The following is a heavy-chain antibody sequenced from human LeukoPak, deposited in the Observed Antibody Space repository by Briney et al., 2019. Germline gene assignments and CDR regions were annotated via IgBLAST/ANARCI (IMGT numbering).Heavy chain of an antibody. Sequence: PGGSLRLSCAASGFTVSSYYMNWVRQAPGKELEWVSVIYTGGGRYYADSVRGRFTISRDTSKNMVFLQMNSLRAEDTAVYYCARRLGSGSYPFDYWGQGTLVTVSS. CDR3: ARRLGSGSYPFDY. D-gene: IGHD1-26*01. CDR1: GFTVSSYY. CDR2: IYTGGGR. V-gene: IGHV3-53*01. J-gene: IGHJ4*02.